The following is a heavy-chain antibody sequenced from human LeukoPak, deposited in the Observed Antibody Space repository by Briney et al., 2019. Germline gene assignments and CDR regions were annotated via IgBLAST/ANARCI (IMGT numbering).Heavy chain of an antibody. Sequence: SETLSLTCTVSGGSISSYYWSWIRQPPGKGLEWIGYIYYSGSTNYNPSLKSRVTISVDTSKNQFSLKLSSVTAGDTAVYYCARGVGYSYGYAPFDYWGQGTLVTVSS. CDR2: IYYSGST. V-gene: IGHV4-59*01. CDR3: ARGVGYSYGYAPFDY. CDR1: GGSISSYY. J-gene: IGHJ4*02. D-gene: IGHD5-18*01.